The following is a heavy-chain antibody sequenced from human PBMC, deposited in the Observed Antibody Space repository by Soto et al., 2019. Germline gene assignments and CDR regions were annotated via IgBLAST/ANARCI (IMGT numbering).Heavy chain of an antibody. J-gene: IGHJ5*02. V-gene: IGHV4-34*01. D-gene: IGHD2-8*01. CDR2: INHSGST. CDR3: ARDLMSGNWFDP. Sequence: KPSETLSLTCAVYGGSFSGYYWSWIRQPPGKGLEWIGEINHSGSTNYNPSLKSRVTISVDTSKNQFSLKLSSVTAADTVVYYCARDLMSGNWFDPWGQGTLVTVSS. CDR1: GGSFSGYY.